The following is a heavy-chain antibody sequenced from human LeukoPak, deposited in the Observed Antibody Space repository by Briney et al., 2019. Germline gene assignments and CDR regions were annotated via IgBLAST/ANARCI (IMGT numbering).Heavy chain of an antibody. CDR3: ARLDWGSGFDY. Sequence: PSQTLSLTCTVSGGSISSGSYYWSWIRQPAGKGLEWIGRIYTSGSTNYNPSLKSRVTISVDTSKNQFSLKLSSVTAADTAVYYCARLDWGSGFDYWGQGTLVTASS. J-gene: IGHJ4*02. CDR1: GGSISSGSYY. CDR2: IYTSGST. V-gene: IGHV4-61*02. D-gene: IGHD7-27*01.